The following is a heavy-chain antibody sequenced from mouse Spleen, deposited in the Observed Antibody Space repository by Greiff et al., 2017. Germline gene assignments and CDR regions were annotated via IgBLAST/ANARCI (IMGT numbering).Heavy chain of an antibody. Sequence: EVQGVESGGGLVKPGGSLKLSCAASGFTFSSYAMSWVRQTPEKRLEWVATISDGGSYTYYPDNVKGRFTISRDNAKNNLYLQMSHLKSEDTAMYYCARRAVTTVVAPFDYWGQGTTLTVSS. CDR1: GFTFSSYA. CDR2: ISDGGSYT. CDR3: ARRAVTTVVAPFDY. D-gene: IGHD1-1*01. J-gene: IGHJ2*01. V-gene: IGHV5-4*03.